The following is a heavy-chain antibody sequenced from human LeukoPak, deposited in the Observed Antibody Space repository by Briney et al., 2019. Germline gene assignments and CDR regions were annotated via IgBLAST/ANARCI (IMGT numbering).Heavy chain of an antibody. D-gene: IGHD3-10*01. CDR2: ISYDGSNK. J-gene: IGHJ4*02. V-gene: IGHV3-30*04. Sequence: GGSLRLSCAASGFTFSSYAMHWVRQAPGKGLEWVAVISYDGSNKYYADSVKGRFTISRDNSKSTLYLQMNSLRAEDTAVYYCARDSAYYYGSGSYYNYWGQGTLVTVSS. CDR3: ARDSAYYYGSGSYYNY. CDR1: GFTFSSYA.